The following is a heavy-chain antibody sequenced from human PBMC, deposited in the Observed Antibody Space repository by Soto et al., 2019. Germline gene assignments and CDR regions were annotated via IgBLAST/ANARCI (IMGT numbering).Heavy chain of an antibody. D-gene: IGHD3-22*01. CDR3: AKGRFMTMTREEAFDM. CDR2: ISWNSGSI. Sequence: GGSLRLSCAASGFTFDDYAMHWVRQAPGKGLEWVSGISWNSGSIGYADSVKGRFTISRDNAKNSLYLQMNSLRAEDTAVYYCAKGRFMTMTREEAFDMWGHGTLVTVSS. J-gene: IGHJ3*02. CDR1: GFTFDDYA. V-gene: IGHV3-9*01.